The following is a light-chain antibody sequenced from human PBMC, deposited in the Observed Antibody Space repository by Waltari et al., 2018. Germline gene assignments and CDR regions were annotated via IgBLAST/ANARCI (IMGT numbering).Light chain of an antibody. CDR3: AAWDDSLNGHWV. J-gene: IGLJ3*02. CDR2: RNA. Sequence: QSVLTQPPSASGTPGQRVTFSCSGTYSNLGNNVVNWYQQLPGKAPKLLIYRNAHRPSGVPDRFSGSKSGSSASLAIGGLQSDDEADYYCAAWDDSLNGHWVFGGGTKVTVL. V-gene: IGLV1-44*01. CDR1: YSNLGNNV.